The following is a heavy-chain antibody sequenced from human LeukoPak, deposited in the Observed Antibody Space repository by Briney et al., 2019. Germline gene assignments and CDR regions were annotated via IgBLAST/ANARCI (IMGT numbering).Heavy chain of an antibody. Sequence: GGSLRLSCAASGFTFSSYSMNWVRQAPGKGLEWVSSISSSSSYIYYADSVKGRFTISRDNAKNSLYLQMNSLRAEDTAVYYCARAGPRGSSWYVQDYWGQGTLSPSPQ. CDR2: ISSSSSYI. J-gene: IGHJ4*02. CDR1: GFTFSSYS. V-gene: IGHV3-21*01. D-gene: IGHD6-13*01. CDR3: ARAGPRGSSWYVQDY.